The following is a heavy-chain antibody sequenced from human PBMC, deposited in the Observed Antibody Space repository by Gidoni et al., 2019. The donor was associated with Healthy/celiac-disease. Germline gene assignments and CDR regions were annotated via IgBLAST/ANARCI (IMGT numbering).Heavy chain of an antibody. CDR1: GFSLSHARMG. D-gene: IGHD2-2*01. CDR3: ARTFSLSTRIPNYWYFDL. V-gene: IGHV2-26*01. Sequence: QVTLKESGPVLVKPTETLTLTCTVSGFSLSHARMGVSWIRQPPGTALEWLAHIFSNDEKSYSTSLKSRLTISKDTSKSQVVLTMTNMDPVDTATYYCARTFSLSTRIPNYWYFDLWGRGTLVTVSS. J-gene: IGHJ2*01. CDR2: IFSNDEK.